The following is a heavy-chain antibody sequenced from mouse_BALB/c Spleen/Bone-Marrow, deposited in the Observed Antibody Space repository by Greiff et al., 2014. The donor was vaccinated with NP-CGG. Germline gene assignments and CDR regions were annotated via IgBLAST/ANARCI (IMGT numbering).Heavy chain of an antibody. D-gene: IGHD1-1*01. J-gene: IGHJ1*01. CDR3: TKLSFYYGSSYWYFDV. Sequence: EVQLQQSGAELVKPGASVKLSCTASGFNIKDTFMHWVKQRPEQGLEWIGRIDPANGDTKYDPKFQGKATITAGTSSNTAYPQHSSLTSEDTAVYYCTKLSFYYGSSYWYFDVWGAGTTVTVSS. CDR2: IDPANGDT. CDR1: GFNIKDTF. V-gene: IGHV14-3*02.